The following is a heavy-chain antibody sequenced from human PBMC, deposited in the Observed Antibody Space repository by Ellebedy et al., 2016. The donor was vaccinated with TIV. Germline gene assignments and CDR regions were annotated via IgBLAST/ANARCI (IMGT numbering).Heavy chain of an antibody. V-gene: IGHV4-34*01. CDR1: GGSFSGYY. CDR3: ARQGYRGYSYGATYTPFDY. CDR2: INHSGST. D-gene: IGHD5-18*01. Sequence: MPSETLSLTCAVYGGSFSGYYWSWVRQPPGKGLEWIGEINHSGSTNYNPSLKSRVTISVDTSKNQFSLKLSSLTAAETAVYYCARQGYRGYSYGATYTPFDYWGQGTLVTVSS. J-gene: IGHJ4*02.